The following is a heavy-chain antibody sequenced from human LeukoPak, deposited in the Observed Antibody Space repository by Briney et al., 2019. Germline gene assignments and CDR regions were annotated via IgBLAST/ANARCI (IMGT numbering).Heavy chain of an antibody. J-gene: IGHJ4*02. V-gene: IGHV3-23*01. D-gene: IGHD2-15*01. CDR3: AKETSGYCSGGTCYSFHYFDY. CDR2: MIERYDPT. CDR1: GCSVGAYA. Sequence: PGGSLRLSCAPSGCSVGAYAMSWVGQAPGEGREWVAHMIERYDPTYQPDSVKGRFPISRDSSANNLSLHMNSLRAADTAVYYCAKETSGYCSGGTCYSFHYFDYWGQGIPVTVSS.